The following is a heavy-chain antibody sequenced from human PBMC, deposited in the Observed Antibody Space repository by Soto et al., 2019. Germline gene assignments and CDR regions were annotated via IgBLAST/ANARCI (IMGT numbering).Heavy chain of an antibody. CDR3: AKEGNGGSSLDS. CDR1: GFKFDDYI. D-gene: IGHD2-15*01. CDR2: ISWDGGSI. V-gene: IGHV3-43*01. J-gene: IGHJ5*01. Sequence: GGSLRLSCEASGFKFDDYIMHWVRQVPGKGLEWISLISWDGGSIEYADAIKGRFTVSRDNSKTSLYLHMHSLTSDDTAFYFCAKEGNGGSSLDSWGQGTLVTVSS.